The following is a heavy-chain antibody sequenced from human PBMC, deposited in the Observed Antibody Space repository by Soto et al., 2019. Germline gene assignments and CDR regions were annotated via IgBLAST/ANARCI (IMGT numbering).Heavy chain of an antibody. Sequence: PSETLSLTCTVSGGSISTSSYYWGWIRQPPGKGLEWIGSIYYSGSTYYNPSLKSRVTISADTSKNQFSLKLSSVTAADTAVYYWARLIAAAGGNRAYWGQGTLVTVAS. J-gene: IGHJ4*02. CDR1: GGSISTSSYY. D-gene: IGHD6-13*01. CDR3: ARLIAAAGGNRAY. CDR2: IYYSGST. V-gene: IGHV4-39*01.